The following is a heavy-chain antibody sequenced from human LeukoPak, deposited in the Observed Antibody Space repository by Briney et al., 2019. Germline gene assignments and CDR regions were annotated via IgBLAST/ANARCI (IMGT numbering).Heavy chain of an antibody. Sequence: PSETLSLTCTVSGGSISSSSYYWGWIRQPPGKGLEWIGSIYYSGSTYYNPSLKSRVTISVDTSKNQFSLKLSSVTAADTAVYCCAREEIVVVPAAIGPNGYYYYGMDVWGQGTTVTVSS. D-gene: IGHD2-2*02. V-gene: IGHV4-39*02. CDR2: IYYSGST. CDR1: GGSISSSSYY. CDR3: AREEIVVVPAAIGPNGYYYYGMDV. J-gene: IGHJ6*02.